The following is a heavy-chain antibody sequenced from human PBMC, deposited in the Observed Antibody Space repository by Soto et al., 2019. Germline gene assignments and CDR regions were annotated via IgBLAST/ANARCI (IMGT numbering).Heavy chain of an antibody. J-gene: IGHJ5*02. Sequence: SPTLSLTCAISGDSVSSNSAAWNWIRQSPSRGLEWLGRTYYRSKWYNDYAVSVKSRITINPDTSKNQFSLQLNSVTPEDTAVYYCARERSGYDLEGERYNWFDPWGQGTLVTVSS. CDR1: GDSVSSNSAA. CDR3: ARERSGYDLEGERYNWFDP. D-gene: IGHD5-12*01. V-gene: IGHV6-1*01. CDR2: TYYRSKWYN.